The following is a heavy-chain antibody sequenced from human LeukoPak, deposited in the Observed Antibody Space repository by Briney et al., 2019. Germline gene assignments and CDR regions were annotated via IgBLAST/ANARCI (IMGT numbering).Heavy chain of an antibody. CDR1: GFTFSSYA. V-gene: IGHV3-23*01. J-gene: IGHJ4*02. CDR2: ISGSGGST. CDR3: AKDKEVYSIRGGDY. D-gene: IGHD1-26*01. Sequence: GGSLRLSCAASGFTFSSYAMSWVRQAPGKGLEWVSAISGSGGSTYYADSVKGRFTISRDNSKNTLYLQMNSLRAEGTAVYYCAKDKEVYSIRGGDYWGQGTLVTVSS.